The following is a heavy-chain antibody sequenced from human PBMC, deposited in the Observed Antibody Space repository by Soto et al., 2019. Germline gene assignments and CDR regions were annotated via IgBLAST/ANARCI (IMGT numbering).Heavy chain of an antibody. D-gene: IGHD2-21*01. CDR1: GGSFSGYY. J-gene: IGHJ4*02. V-gene: IGHV4-34*01. Sequence: LSLTCTVYGGSFSGYYWNWIRQPPGKGLEWIGEINHSGSTNYNPSLKSRVTISVDTSKNQFSLKLSSVTAADTAVYYCARHCGPTGRNYWGQG. CDR2: INHSGST. CDR3: ARHCGPTGRNY.